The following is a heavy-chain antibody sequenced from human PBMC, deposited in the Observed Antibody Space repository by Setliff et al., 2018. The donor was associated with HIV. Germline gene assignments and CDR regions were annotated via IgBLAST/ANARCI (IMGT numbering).Heavy chain of an antibody. J-gene: IGHJ6*03. CDR3: ARSMITFSLYYYYYMDV. CDR1: VGSFSGYY. CDR2: INHSGST. Sequence: SETLSLTCAVYVGSFSGYYWTWIRQPPGKGLEWIGEINHSGSTNYNPSLKSRVTISVDTSKNQFSLKLSSVTAADTAVYYCARSMITFSLYYYYYMDVWGKGTTVTVSS. D-gene: IGHD3-16*01. V-gene: IGHV4-34*01.